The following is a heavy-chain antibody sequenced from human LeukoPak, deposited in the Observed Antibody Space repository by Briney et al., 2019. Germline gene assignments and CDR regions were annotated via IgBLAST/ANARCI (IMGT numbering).Heavy chain of an antibody. CDR1: GGSFSGYY. CDR3: ARAPYDSSGYYWG. Sequence: HPSETLSLTCAVYGGSFSGYYWSWIRQPPGKGLEWIGEINHSGSTNYNPSLKSRVTLSVAPYKNKYSLKLSSVTAADTAVYYCARAPYDSSGYYWGWGQGTLVTVSS. D-gene: IGHD3-22*01. V-gene: IGHV4-34*01. J-gene: IGHJ4*02. CDR2: INHSGST.